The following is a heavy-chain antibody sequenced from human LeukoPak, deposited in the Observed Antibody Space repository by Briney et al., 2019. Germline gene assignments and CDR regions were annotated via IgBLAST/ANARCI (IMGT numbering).Heavy chain of an antibody. Sequence: PGGSLRLSCTASGFTFSNYWMTWVRQAPGKGMEWVANIKQDGREKYYVDSVTGRFTISRDNAKNLLFLQMSSLSPEDTAVYYCARDLGYSSSEYYFDYWGQGTLVTVSS. J-gene: IGHJ4*02. V-gene: IGHV3-7*03. CDR2: IKQDGREK. CDR1: GFTFSNYW. D-gene: IGHD6-6*01. CDR3: ARDLGYSSSEYYFDY.